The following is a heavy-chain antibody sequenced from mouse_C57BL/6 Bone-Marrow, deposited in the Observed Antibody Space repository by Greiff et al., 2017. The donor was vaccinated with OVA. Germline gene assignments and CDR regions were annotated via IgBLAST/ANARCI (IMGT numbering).Heavy chain of an antibody. Sequence: VQLQQSGPGLVAPSQSLSITCTVSGFSLTSYAISWVRQPPGKGLEWLGVIWTGGGTNYNSALEYRLSISKDNSKSQVFLKMNSLQTDDTARYYCAREGYDYDYWYFDVWGTGTTVTVSS. J-gene: IGHJ1*03. CDR2: IWTGGGT. V-gene: IGHV2-9-1*01. CDR1: GFSLTSYA. D-gene: IGHD2-4*01. CDR3: AREGYDYDYWYFDV.